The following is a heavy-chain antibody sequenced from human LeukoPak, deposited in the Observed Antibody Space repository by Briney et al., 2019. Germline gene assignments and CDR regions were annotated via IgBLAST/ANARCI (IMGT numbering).Heavy chain of an antibody. Sequence: GGSLRLSCAASGFTFDDYAMHWVRQAPGKGLEWVALISWDGDSIYYADSVKGRFTISRDNSKNSLYLQMNRLRAEDTALYYCAKHTASAITDDPRLFYYYYGLDVWGQGTTVTVSS. CDR1: GFTFDDYA. D-gene: IGHD3-16*01. V-gene: IGHV3-43D*03. CDR3: AKHTASAITDDPRLFYYYYGLDV. CDR2: ISWDGDSI. J-gene: IGHJ6*02.